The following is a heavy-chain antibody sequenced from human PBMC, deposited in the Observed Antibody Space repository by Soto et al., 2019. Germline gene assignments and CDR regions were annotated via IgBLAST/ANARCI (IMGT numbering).Heavy chain of an antibody. D-gene: IGHD6-6*01. CDR2: IKCKSDGETT. V-gene: IGHV3-15*01. J-gene: IGHJ5*02. Sequence: EVQLVESGGGLVKTGGSLRLSCAASGFTFSNAWMTWVRQAPGKGLEWVGRIKCKSDGETTDYAAPVKGRFTISREDSRNTLYLQMNSLNTEDTAVYYFTTDGPYPRSSLWFDPWGQGTLVTVSS. CDR1: GFTFSNAW. CDR3: TTDGPYPRSSLWFDP.